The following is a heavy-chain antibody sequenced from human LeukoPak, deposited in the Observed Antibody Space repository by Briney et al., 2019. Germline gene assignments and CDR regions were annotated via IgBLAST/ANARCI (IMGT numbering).Heavy chain of an antibody. CDR3: ARGPPRWTDYYYYGMDV. Sequence: SETLSLTCAVYGGSFSGYYWSWIRQPPGKGLEWIGEINHSGSTNYNPSLKSRVTISVDTSKNQFSLKLSSVTAADTAVYYCARGPPRWTDYYYYGMDVWGQGTTVTVSS. CDR2: INHSGST. CDR1: GGSFSGYY. J-gene: IGHJ6*02. D-gene: IGHD4-23*01. V-gene: IGHV4-34*01.